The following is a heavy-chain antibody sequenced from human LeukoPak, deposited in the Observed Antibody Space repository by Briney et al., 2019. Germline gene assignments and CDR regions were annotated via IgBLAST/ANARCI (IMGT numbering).Heavy chain of an antibody. Sequence: GGSLRLSCAASGFTFSSYAMNWVRQAPGKGLEWVSSISGSGGSTYYADSVKSRFTISRDNSKNTLYLPTNSLRAEATALYHCAKGSWGYSYYMDVWGKGTTVTVSS. J-gene: IGHJ6*03. CDR2: ISGSGGST. D-gene: IGHD7-27*01. CDR1: GFTFSSYA. V-gene: IGHV3-23*01. CDR3: AKGSWGYSYYMDV.